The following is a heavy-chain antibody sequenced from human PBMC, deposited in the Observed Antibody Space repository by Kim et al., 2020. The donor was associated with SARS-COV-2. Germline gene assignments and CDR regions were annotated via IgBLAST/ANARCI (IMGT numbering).Heavy chain of an antibody. Sequence: SETLSLTCAVYGGSFSGYYWSWIRQPPGKGLEWIGEINHSGSTNYNPSLKSRVTISVDTSKNQFSLKLSSVTAADTAVYYCARVFGFGSGRIKNWFDPWGQGTLVTVSS. CDR1: GGSFSGYY. V-gene: IGHV4-34*01. CDR2: INHSGST. CDR3: ARVFGFGSGRIKNWFDP. D-gene: IGHD3-10*01. J-gene: IGHJ5*02.